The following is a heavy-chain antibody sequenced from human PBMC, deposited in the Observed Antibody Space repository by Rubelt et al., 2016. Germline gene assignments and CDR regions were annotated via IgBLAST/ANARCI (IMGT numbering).Heavy chain of an antibody. V-gene: IGHV1-2*02. CDR2: INPNSGGT. CDR3: ARALEGDFDY. D-gene: IGHD1-1*01. J-gene: IGHJ4*02. Sequence: WVRQAPGQGLEWMGWINPNSGGTNYAQKFQGRVTMTRDTSISTAYMELRSLRSDDTAVYYCARALEGDFDYWGQGTLVTVSS.